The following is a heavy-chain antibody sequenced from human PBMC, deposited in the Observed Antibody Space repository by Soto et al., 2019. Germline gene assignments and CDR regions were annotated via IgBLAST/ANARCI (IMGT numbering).Heavy chain of an antibody. V-gene: IGHV3-23*01. CDR1: GFTFSSYA. CDR2: ISGSGGST. Sequence: GGSLSLSCAASGFTFSSYAMSWVRQAPGKGLEWVSAISGSGGSTYYADSVKGRFTISRDNSKNTLYLQMNSLRAEDTAVYYCAKDEGYDISPYYYGMDVWGQGTTVTVSS. J-gene: IGHJ6*02. D-gene: IGHD2-2*01. CDR3: AKDEGYDISPYYYGMDV.